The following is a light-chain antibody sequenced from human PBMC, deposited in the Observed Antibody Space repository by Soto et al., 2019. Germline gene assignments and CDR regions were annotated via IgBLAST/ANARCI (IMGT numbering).Light chain of an antibody. Sequence: SYVLTQPPSVSGAPGKTAKITCGGDNIGSKSVHWYQQKPGQAPVLFIYYDDVRPSGIPERVSGSNSGNAATLTISGVEAGDEADYYCQVWDNGVVFGGGTKVTVL. CDR2: YDD. V-gene: IGLV3-21*04. CDR1: NIGSKS. CDR3: QVWDNGVV. J-gene: IGLJ2*01.